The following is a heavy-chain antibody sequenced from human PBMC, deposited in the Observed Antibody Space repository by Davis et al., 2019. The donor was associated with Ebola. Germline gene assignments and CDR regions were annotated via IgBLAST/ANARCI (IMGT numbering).Heavy chain of an antibody. D-gene: IGHD1-26*01. CDR1: VITFSSYA. J-gene: IGHJ4*02. CDR3: AKPEWGLPYYFDY. Sequence: GGSLRLSCADSVITFSSYAMTWVRQAPGKGLEWVSAISGSGGTTYYADSVKGRFTISRDNSKNTLYLQMNSLRAEDTAVYYCAKPEWGLPYYFDYWGQGTLVTVSS. CDR2: ISGSGGTT. V-gene: IGHV3-23*01.